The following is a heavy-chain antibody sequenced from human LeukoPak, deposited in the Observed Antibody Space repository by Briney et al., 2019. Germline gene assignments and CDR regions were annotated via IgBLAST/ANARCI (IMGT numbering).Heavy chain of an antibody. J-gene: IGHJ3*02. V-gene: IGHV1-2*02. Sequence: ASVKVSCKASGYSFSTHWMHWVRQAPGQGLEWMGWINPNSGGTNYAQKFQGRVTMTRDTSISTAYMELSRLRSDDTAVYYCARDTYLRRWLQFVELSDAFDIWGQGTMVTVSS. CDR3: ARDTYLRRWLQFVELSDAFDI. CDR1: GYSFSTHW. D-gene: IGHD5-24*01. CDR2: INPNSGGT.